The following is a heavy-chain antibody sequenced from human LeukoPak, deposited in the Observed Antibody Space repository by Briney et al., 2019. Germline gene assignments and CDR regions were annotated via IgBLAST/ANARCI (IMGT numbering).Heavy chain of an antibody. CDR2: ISISSNYI. D-gene: IGHD3-3*01. V-gene: IGHV3-21*01. CDR3: ARGSRLGVAERDAFDI. J-gene: IGHJ3*02. Sequence: TGGSLRLSCAASGFTFSRYSMNWVRQAPGKGLEWVSSISISSNYIYYTDSAKGRFTISRDNAKNSLYLQMNSLRAEDTAVYHCARGSRLGVAERDAFDIWGQGTMVTVSS. CDR1: GFTFSRYS.